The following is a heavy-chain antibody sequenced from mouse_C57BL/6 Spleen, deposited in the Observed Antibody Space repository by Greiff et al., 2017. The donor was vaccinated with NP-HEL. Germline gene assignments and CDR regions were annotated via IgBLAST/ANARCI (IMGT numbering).Heavy chain of an antibody. CDR2: IWSGGST. CDR1: GFSLTSYG. J-gene: IGHJ4*01. Sequence: QVQLQQSGPGLVQPSQSLSITCTASGFSLTSYGVHWVRQSPGKGLEWLGVIWSGGSTDYYAAFISRLSISKDKSKSQVFLKMNSLQADDTAIYYCALGGSSPYYAMDYWGQGTSVTVSS. CDR3: ALGGSSPYYAMDY. V-gene: IGHV2-2*01. D-gene: IGHD1-1*01.